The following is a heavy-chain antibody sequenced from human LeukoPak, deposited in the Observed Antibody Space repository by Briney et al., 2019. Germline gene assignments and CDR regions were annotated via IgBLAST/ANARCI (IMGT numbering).Heavy chain of an antibody. CDR3: ARYCSSTKCPFDF. Sequence: SETLSLTCTVSGGSTSTGVYFWSWVRQHPGKGLEWIGYIHHSGHTYYNPSLKSRVTISMDTSKNQFSLRLSAVTDADTAMYYCARYCSSTKCPFDFWGQGILVIVSS. V-gene: IGHV4-31*03. D-gene: IGHD2-2*01. CDR1: GGSTSTGVYF. CDR2: IHHSGHT. J-gene: IGHJ4*02.